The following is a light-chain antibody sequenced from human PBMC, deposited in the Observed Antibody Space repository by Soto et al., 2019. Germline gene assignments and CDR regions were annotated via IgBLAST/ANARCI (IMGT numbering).Light chain of an antibody. CDR1: QSVSSN. V-gene: IGKV3-15*01. CDR3: QQYIKWPIT. J-gene: IGKJ5*01. CDR2: DAS. Sequence: EIVMTQSPGTLSVSPGERATLSYRASQSVSSNLAWYQQKPGQAPRLLISDASTRATGIPARFSGSGSGTEFTLTVSSLQSEDFAVYYCQQYIKWPITFGQGTRLEIK.